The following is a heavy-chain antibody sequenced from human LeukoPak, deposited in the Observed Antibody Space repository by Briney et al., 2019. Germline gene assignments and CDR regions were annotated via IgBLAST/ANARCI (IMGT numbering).Heavy chain of an antibody. Sequence: KESGPALVKPTQTLTLTCTFSVFSLSTSGVAVGWIRQPPGKALQWLPLIYWNDAKRYSPSLKSRLTITKDTSKNQVVLTMTNMDPVDTATYYCAHTYEYYDSSGPPVYFDYWGQGTLVTVSS. CDR1: VFSLSTSGVA. V-gene: IGHV2-5*01. CDR3: AHTYEYYDSSGPPVYFDY. J-gene: IGHJ4*02. CDR2: IYWNDAK. D-gene: IGHD3-22*01.